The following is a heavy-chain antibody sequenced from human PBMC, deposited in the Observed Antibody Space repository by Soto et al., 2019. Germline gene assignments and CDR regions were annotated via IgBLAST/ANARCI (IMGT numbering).Heavy chain of an antibody. CDR1: GFTFSSYG. V-gene: IGHV3-30*18. J-gene: IGHJ6*01. CDR3: AKDLGTAELLYDSYGMDV. CDR2: ISYDGSNK. D-gene: IGHD1-26*01. Sequence: QVQLVESGGGVVQPGRSLRLSCAASGFTFSSYGMHWVRQAPGKGLEWVAVISYDGSNKYYADSVKGRFTISRDNSKNTLYLQMNSLRAEDTAVYYCAKDLGTAELLYDSYGMDVW.